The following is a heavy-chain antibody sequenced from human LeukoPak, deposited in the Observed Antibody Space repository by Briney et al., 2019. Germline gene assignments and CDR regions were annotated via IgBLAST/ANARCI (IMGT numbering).Heavy chain of an antibody. D-gene: IGHD2-2*01. Sequence: SETLSLTCTVSGGSISSGGYYWSWIRQHPGKGLEWIGYIYYSGSTYYNPSLKSRVTISVDTFKNQFSLKLSSVTAADTAVYYCARVENVIYYCSSTSCLFDYWGQGTLVTVSS. J-gene: IGHJ4*02. CDR3: ARVENVIYYCSSTSCLFDY. V-gene: IGHV4-31*03. CDR2: IYYSGST. CDR1: GGSISSGGYY.